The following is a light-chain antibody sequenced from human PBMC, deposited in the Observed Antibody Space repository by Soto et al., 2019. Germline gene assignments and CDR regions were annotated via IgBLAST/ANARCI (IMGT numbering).Light chain of an antibody. CDR3: SSYRSTTTFGV. V-gene: IGLV2-14*01. J-gene: IGLJ1*01. CDR1: SSDIGGYNY. CDR2: EVS. Sequence: SALTQPASVSGSPGQSITISCTGTSSDIGGYNYVSWYQQHPGKAPKVVIYEVSNRPLGVSNRFSASKSGNTASLIISGLQADDEADYFCSSYRSTTTFGVFGTGTKVTVL.